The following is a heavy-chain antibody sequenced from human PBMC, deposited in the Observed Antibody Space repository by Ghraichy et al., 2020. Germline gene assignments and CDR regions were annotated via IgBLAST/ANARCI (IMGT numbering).Heavy chain of an antibody. CDR2: IYYSGST. J-gene: IGHJ4*02. CDR1: GGSISSYY. CDR3: TRGRAGEPFDF. D-gene: IGHD1-26*01. Sequence: SETLSLTCTVSGGSISSYYWTWIRQPPGKGLEWIGYIYYSGSTNYSPSLKSRVTISVDTSKNQVSLKLSSVTAADTAVYYCTRGRAGEPFDFWGQGTLVTVPS. V-gene: IGHV4-59*01.